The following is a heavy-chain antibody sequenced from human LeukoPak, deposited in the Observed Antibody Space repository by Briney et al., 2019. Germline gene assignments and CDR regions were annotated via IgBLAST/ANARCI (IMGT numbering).Heavy chain of an antibody. Sequence: APVKVSCKASGYTFTGYYMHWVRQAPGQGLEWMGWINPNSGGTSYAQKFQGRVTMTRDTSISTAYMELSRLRSDDTAVYYCARDQGEYYYDSSGYKTRYYYMDVWGKGTTVTVSS. D-gene: IGHD3-22*01. CDR3: ARDQGEYYYDSSGYKTRYYYMDV. J-gene: IGHJ6*03. CDR2: INPNSGGT. CDR1: GYTFTGYY. V-gene: IGHV1-2*02.